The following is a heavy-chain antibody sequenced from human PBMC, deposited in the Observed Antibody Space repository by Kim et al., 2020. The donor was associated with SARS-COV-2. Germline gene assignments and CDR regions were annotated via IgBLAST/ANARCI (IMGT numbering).Heavy chain of an antibody. CDR2: IYYSGST. CDR3: ARDRSSPLGMATIGGYFDY. J-gene: IGHJ4*02. V-gene: IGHV4-61*01. Sequence: SETLSLTCTVSGGSVSSGSYYWSWIRQPPGKGLEWIGYIYYSGSTNYNPSLKSRVTISVDTSKNQFSLKLSSVTAADTAVYYCARDRSSPLGMATIGGYFDYWGQGTLVTVSS. D-gene: IGHD5-12*01. CDR1: GGSVSSGSYY.